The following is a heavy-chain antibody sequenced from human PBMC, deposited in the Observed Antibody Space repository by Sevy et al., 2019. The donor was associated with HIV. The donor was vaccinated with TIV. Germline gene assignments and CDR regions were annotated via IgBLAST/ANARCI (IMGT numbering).Heavy chain of an antibody. J-gene: IGHJ4*02. Sequence: GGSLRLSCAASGFTFSDSRMSWVRQAPEKGLEWVANIKQDGSKKYYVDSVKGRFIVSRDNAKKSLYLEMSSLRAEDTAVYYCARLKLHYDPYYFDLWGQGTLVTVSS. CDR2: IKQDGSKK. D-gene: IGHD3-16*01. CDR1: GFTFSDSR. V-gene: IGHV3-7*01. CDR3: ARLKLHYDPYYFDL.